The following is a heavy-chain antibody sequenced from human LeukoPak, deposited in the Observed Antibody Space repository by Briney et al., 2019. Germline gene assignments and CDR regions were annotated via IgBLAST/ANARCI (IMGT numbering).Heavy chain of an antibody. CDR3: ASVDIVATNLDY. J-gene: IGHJ4*02. D-gene: IGHD5-12*01. Sequence: PGGSLRLSCAASGFTFSSYAMSWVRQAPGKGLEWVSAISGSGGSTYYADSVKGRFTISRDNSKDTLYLQMNSLRAEDTAVYYCASVDIVATNLDYWGQGTLVTVSS. CDR1: GFTFSSYA. V-gene: IGHV3-23*01. CDR2: ISGSGGST.